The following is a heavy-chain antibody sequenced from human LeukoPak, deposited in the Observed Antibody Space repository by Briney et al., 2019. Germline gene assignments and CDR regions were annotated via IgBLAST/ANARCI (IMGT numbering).Heavy chain of an antibody. V-gene: IGHV1-18*01. D-gene: IGHD3-22*01. CDR3: AGAMGGTYYYDSTWFDP. CDR2: ISAYNGNT. Sequence: GASVKVSCKASGYTFSSYAISWVRQAPGQGLEWMGWISAYNGNTNYAHNLQGRVTMTTDPSTNTAYIEPESLTSYDPAFYLWAGAMGGTYYYDSTWFDPWGQGTLVTVSS. CDR1: GYTFSSYA. J-gene: IGHJ5*02.